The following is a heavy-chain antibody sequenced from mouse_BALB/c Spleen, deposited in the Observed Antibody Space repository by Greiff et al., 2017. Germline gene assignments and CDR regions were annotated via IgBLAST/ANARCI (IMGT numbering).Heavy chain of an antibody. Sequence: VQGVESGPGLVAPSQSLSITCTVSGFSLTSYGVHWVRQPPGKGLEWLGVIWAGGSTNYNSALMSRLSISKDNSKSQVFLKMNSLQTDDTAMYYCARGGNYVPYYYAMDYWGQGTSVTVSS. J-gene: IGHJ4*01. V-gene: IGHV2-9*02. D-gene: IGHD2-1*01. CDR3: ARGGNYVPYYYAMDY. CDR2: IWAGGST. CDR1: GFSLTSYG.